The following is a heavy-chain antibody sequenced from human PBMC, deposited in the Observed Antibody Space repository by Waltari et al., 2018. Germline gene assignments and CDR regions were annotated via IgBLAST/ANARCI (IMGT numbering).Heavy chain of an antibody. CDR3: ARGGYYYYYYMDV. Sequence: QVQLVESGGGVVQPGRSLRLSCAASGFTFRSYAMHWVRQAPGKGLEWVTVISNDGSNNYYADSVKGRFTISRDNTKNTLYLQMNSLRAEDTAVYYCARGGYYYYYYMDVWGKGTTVTISS. CDR2: ISNDGSNN. CDR1: GFTFRSYA. V-gene: IGHV3-30-3*01. J-gene: IGHJ6*03.